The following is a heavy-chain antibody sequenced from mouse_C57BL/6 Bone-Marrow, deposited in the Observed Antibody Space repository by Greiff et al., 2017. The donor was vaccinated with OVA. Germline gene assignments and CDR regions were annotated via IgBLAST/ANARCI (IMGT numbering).Heavy chain of an antibody. D-gene: IGHD2-3*01. Sequence: QVQLQQSGAELARPGASVKLSCKASGYTFTSSGISWVKQRTGQGLEWIGEIYPRSGNTYYNEKFKGKATLTADKSSSTAYMELRSLTSEDSAVYFCARNGYYPWFAYWGQGTLVTVSA. V-gene: IGHV1-81*01. CDR2: IYPRSGNT. J-gene: IGHJ3*01. CDR1: GYTFTSSG. CDR3: ARNGYYPWFAY.